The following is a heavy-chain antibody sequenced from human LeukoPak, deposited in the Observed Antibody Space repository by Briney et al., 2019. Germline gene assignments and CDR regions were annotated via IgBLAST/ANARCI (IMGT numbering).Heavy chain of an antibody. CDR2: IRSSGNAI. V-gene: IGHV3-48*01. J-gene: IGHJ5*02. D-gene: IGHD6-19*01. CDR3: ARDSGGSGWGPNWFDP. Sequence: GGSLRLSCAASGFTFSSYNMNWVRQAPGKGLEWVSFIRSSGNAIYYADSVKGRFTISRDIAKNSLYLHMNSLRAEDTAMYYCARDSGGSGWGPNWFDPWGQGTLVTVSS. CDR1: GFTFSSYN.